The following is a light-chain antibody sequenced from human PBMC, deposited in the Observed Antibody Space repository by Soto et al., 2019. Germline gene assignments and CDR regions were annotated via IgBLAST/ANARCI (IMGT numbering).Light chain of an antibody. J-gene: IGLJ2*01. V-gene: IGLV1-51*01. CDR2: GNN. Sequence: QSVLTQPPSVSAAPGQKVTISCTGSSSNIGDNYVSWFQQFPGTAPQLLIYGNNERPSGIPARFSASKSGTSATLGITGLQTGDEADYYCGTWDSSLSAGVFGGGTKLTVL. CDR3: GTWDSSLSAGV. CDR1: SSNIGDNY.